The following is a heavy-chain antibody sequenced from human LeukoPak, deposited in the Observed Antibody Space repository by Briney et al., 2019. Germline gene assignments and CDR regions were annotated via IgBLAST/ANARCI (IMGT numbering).Heavy chain of an antibody. CDR3: ARDLPSYFDSGASDY. D-gene: IGHD3-10*01. Sequence: GGPLRLSCVASGFTFSWYWMSWVRQAPGKGLEWVANIKKDGSEKYYVDSVKGRFTISRDNAKNSLYLEMNSLRAEDAAVYYCARDLPSYFDSGASDYWGQGTLVTVSS. CDR1: GFTFSWYW. V-gene: IGHV3-7*01. CDR2: IKKDGSEK. J-gene: IGHJ4*02.